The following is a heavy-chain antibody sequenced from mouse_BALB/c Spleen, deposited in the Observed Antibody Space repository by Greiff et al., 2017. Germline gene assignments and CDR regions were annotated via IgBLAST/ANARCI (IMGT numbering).Heavy chain of an antibody. D-gene: IGHD3-1*01. CDR1: GYSLSSYYA. J-gene: IGHJ4*01. Sequence: DVKLLESGAGLVKPCQSLSLTCTVTGYSLSSYYAWNWIRQFPGNKLEWLGYISYSGSTSYYPSLKSRFSITRDTSKNHFFLHLNSVTSEDTARYCCARFFSGYSMDYWGQGSSVTVSS. CDR2: ISYSGST. CDR3: ARFFSGYSMDY. V-gene: IGHV3-2*02.